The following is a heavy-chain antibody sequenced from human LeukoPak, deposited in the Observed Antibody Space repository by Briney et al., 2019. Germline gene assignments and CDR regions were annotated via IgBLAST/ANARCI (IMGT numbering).Heavy chain of an antibody. CDR3: ARAPSVRPIDY. V-gene: IGHV4-34*01. CDR1: GGSFSGYY. Sequence: PSETLSLTCAVYGGSFSGYYWSWIRQPPGKGLEWIGEINHSGSTNYNPSLKSRVTISVDTSKNQFSLKLSSVTAADTAVYYCARAPSVRPIDYWGQGILVTVSS. CDR2: INHSGST. D-gene: IGHD6-6*01. J-gene: IGHJ4*02.